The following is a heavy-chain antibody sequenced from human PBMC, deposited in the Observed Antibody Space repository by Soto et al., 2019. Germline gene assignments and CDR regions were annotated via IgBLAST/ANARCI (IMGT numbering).Heavy chain of an antibody. J-gene: IGHJ3*02. Sequence: PGGSLRLSCAASGFTFSSYSMNWVRQAPGKGLEWVSSISSSSSYIYYADSVKGRFTISRDNSKNTLYVQMNSLRAEDTAVYYCAKSKEEYCSTTSCSGNAFDIWGQGTMVTVSS. CDR1: GFTFSSYS. CDR2: ISSSSSYI. D-gene: IGHD2-2*01. CDR3: AKSKEEYCSTTSCSGNAFDI. V-gene: IGHV3-21*04.